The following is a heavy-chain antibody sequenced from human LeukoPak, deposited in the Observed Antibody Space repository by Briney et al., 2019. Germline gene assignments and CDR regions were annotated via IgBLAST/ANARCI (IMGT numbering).Heavy chain of an antibody. V-gene: IGHV3-21*01. D-gene: IGHD1-14*01. CDR2: ISSSSSYI. J-gene: IGHJ3*02. Sequence: VSSISSSSSYIYYADSVKGRFTISRDNAKNSLYLQMNSLRAEDTAVYYCARTGRASDAFDIWGQGTMVTVSS. CDR3: ARTGRASDAFDI.